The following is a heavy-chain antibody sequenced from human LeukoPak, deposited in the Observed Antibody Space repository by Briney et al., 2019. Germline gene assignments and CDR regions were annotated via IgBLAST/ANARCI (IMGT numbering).Heavy chain of an antibody. CDR3: ARPGPDAFDI. V-gene: IGHV3-66*04. J-gene: IGHJ3*02. CDR2: IYSGGST. Sequence: PGGSLRLSCVASGFTYSHYGMSWVRQAPGKGLEWVSVIYSGGSTYYADSVKGRFTFSRDNSKNTLYLQMNSLRAEDTAVYYCARPGPDAFDIWGQGTMVTVSS. CDR1: GFTYSHYG.